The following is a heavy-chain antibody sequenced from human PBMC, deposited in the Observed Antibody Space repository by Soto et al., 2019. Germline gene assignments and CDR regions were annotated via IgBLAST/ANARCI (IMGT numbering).Heavy chain of an antibody. CDR3: AKHRVWVRGVPDF. V-gene: IGHV3-23*01. CDR1: EFNFSSYA. J-gene: IGHJ4*02. Sequence: GGSLRLSCAASEFNFSSYAMSWVRQAPGKGLEWVSSISGSGGNIYYADSVKGRFTISRDNSKNKMYLQMNSLRVEDTAVYYCAKHRVWVRGVPDFWGQGTPVTVSS. CDR2: ISGSGGNI. D-gene: IGHD3-10*01.